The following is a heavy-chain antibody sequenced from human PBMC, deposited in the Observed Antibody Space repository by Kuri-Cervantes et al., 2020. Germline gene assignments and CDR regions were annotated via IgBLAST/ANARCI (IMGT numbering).Heavy chain of an antibody. CDR3: ARDWSYGDYGYFDY. V-gene: IGHV3-30*03. D-gene: IGHD4-17*01. CDR2: ISNDGSNE. CDR1: GFTFSSYS. Sequence: GESLKISCAASGFTFSSYSMNWVRQAPGKGLEWVAFISNDGSNEYYPDSVKGRFTISRDNSKNTLYLKMNSLRAEDTAVYYCARDWSYGDYGYFDYWGQGTLVTVSS. J-gene: IGHJ4*02.